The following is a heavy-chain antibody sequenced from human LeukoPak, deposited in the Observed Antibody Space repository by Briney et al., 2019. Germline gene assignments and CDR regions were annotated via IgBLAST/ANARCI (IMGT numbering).Heavy chain of an antibody. V-gene: IGHV3-43*02. D-gene: IGHD4-17*01. Sequence: GGSLRLSCAASGFTSDDYAMHWVRQAPGKGLEWVSLISGDGGSTYYADSEKGRFTISRDNSKNSLYLQMNSLRTEDTALYYCAKTYGDYCDYWGQGTLVTVSS. CDR3: AKTYGDYCDY. CDR2: ISGDGGST. CDR1: GFTSDDYA. J-gene: IGHJ4*02.